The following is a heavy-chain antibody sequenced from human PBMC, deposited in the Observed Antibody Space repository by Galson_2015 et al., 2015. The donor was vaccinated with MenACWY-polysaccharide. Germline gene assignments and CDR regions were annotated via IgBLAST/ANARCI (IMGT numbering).Heavy chain of an antibody. Sequence: LPLPFPFSFFSLLPSSLGVGWIRQSPGKALEWLAVIYRDDEKRYSPSLKTRFTITKDTSRSQVVLTMTNMDPVDTGTYYCAHSRYSTNGVYYRGIADYWGQGTLVTVSS. D-gene: IGHD2-8*01. CDR2: IYRDDEK. CDR3: AHSRYSTNGVYYRGIADY. J-gene: IGHJ4*02. V-gene: IGHV2-5*02. CDR1: FFSLLPSSLG.